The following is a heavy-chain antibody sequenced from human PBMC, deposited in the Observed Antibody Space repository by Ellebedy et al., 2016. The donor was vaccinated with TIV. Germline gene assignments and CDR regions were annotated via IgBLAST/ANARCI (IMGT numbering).Heavy chain of an antibody. V-gene: IGHV1-46*01. D-gene: IGHD1-26*01. CDR3: ARPSIVGATTTDFDY. CDR2: INPSGGST. Sequence: ASVKVSXXASGYTFTSYYMHWVRQAPGQGLEWMGIINPSGGSTSYAQKFQGRVTMTRDTSTRTVYMELSSLRSEDTAVYYCARPSIVGATTTDFDYWGQGTLVTVSS. J-gene: IGHJ4*02. CDR1: GYTFTSYY.